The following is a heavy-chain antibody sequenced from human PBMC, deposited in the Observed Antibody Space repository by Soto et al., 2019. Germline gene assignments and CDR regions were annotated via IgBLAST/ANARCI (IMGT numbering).Heavy chain of an antibody. CDR3: EREDRHYSDRSGYYH. Sequence: SETLSLTCTVSGGSISSGSYYWSWIRQHPGKGLEWIGYIHDSGSTYYNPSLKSRITISVDTSKNQFSLKLTSVTVADTAVYYCEREDRHYSDRSGYYHWGQGALVTVSS. CDR1: GGSISSGSYY. CDR2: IHDSGST. V-gene: IGHV4-31*03. D-gene: IGHD3-22*01. J-gene: IGHJ5*02.